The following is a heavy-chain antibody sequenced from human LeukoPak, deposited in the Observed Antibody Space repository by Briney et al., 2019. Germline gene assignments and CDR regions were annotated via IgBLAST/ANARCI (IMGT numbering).Heavy chain of an antibody. D-gene: IGHD2-2*01. CDR2: IKKDGSEK. CDR3: ATQGYCSSTSCYLFDY. V-gene: IGHV3-7*01. Sequence: GGSLRLSCAASGFTFSNYWMTWVRQAPGKGLEWVANIKKDGSEKYYVDSVKGRFTISRDNAKNSVYLQMNSLRGEDTAVYYCATQGYCSSTSCYLFDYWGQGTLVTVSS. J-gene: IGHJ4*02. CDR1: GFTFSNYW.